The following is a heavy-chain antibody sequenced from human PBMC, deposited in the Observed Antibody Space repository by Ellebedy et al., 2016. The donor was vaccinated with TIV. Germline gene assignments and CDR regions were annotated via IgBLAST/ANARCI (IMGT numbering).Heavy chain of an antibody. D-gene: IGHD6-19*01. Sequence: GESLKISCAASGFKFSNYGMHWVRQVPGKGLEWVAIIWYDGKNEYYAESVKGRVTIARDNANNTLFLQMSSLRAEDTAVYYCAREMEAFSTAWFCDFWGQGTLVTVS. CDR2: IWYDGKNE. CDR3: AREMEAFSTAWFCDF. J-gene: IGHJ4*02. CDR1: GFKFSNYG. V-gene: IGHV3-33*01.